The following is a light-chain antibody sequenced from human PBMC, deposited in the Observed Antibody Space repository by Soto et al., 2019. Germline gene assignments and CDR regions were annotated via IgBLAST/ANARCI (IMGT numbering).Light chain of an antibody. CDR2: WAS. Sequence: DFVMTQSPDSLAVSLGEGATINCKSSQSVLYSSNNKNYLAWYQQKPGQPPKLLIYWASTREFGVPDRFSGSGSGTDFTLTISSLQAEDVAVYFCQQYYSSPLTFGGGTRVEIK. J-gene: IGKJ4*01. CDR1: QSVLYSSNNKNY. CDR3: QQYYSSPLT. V-gene: IGKV4-1*01.